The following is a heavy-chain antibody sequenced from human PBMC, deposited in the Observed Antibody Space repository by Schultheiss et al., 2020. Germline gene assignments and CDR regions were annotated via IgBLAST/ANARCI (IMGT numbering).Heavy chain of an antibody. CDR2: IYTSGST. D-gene: IGHD2/OR15-2a*01. Sequence: SETLSLTCAVYGGSFSGYYWSWIRQPPGKGLEWIGRIYTSGSTNYNPSLKSRVTISVDTSKKQFSLKVSSVTAADTAVYYCARGGNRKNWFDPWGQGTLVTVSS. CDR3: ARGGNRKNWFDP. CDR1: GGSFSGYY. J-gene: IGHJ5*02. V-gene: IGHV4-34*01.